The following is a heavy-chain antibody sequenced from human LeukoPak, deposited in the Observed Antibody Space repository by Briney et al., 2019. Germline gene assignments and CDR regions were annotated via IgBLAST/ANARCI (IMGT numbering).Heavy chain of an antibody. J-gene: IGHJ4*02. Sequence: GGSLRLSCAASGFTFSNYAMTWVRQAPGRGLEWVSTISGGGGDTYYADSVKGRFTISRDNSKNTLYLQMNSLRAEDTAVYFCAKRGVVIRVILVGFHKEAYYFDSWGQGALVTVSS. CDR1: GFTFSNYA. V-gene: IGHV3-23*01. CDR2: ISGGGGDT. D-gene: IGHD3-22*01. CDR3: AKRGVVIRVILVGFHKEAYYFDS.